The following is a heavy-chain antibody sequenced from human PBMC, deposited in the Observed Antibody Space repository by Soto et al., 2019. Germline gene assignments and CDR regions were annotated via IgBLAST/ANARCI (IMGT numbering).Heavy chain of an antibody. CDR1: GFTFSSYA. J-gene: IGHJ6*03. D-gene: IGHD2-15*01. Sequence: EVQLLESGGGLVQPGGSLRLSCAASGFTFSSYAMSWVRQAPGKGVEWVSAISGSGGSTYYADSVKGRFTISRDNSKNTLYLQMNSLRAEDTAVYYCAKDGGFHYYYYYMDVWGKGTTVTVSS. CDR2: ISGSGGST. V-gene: IGHV3-23*01. CDR3: AKDGGFHYYYYYMDV.